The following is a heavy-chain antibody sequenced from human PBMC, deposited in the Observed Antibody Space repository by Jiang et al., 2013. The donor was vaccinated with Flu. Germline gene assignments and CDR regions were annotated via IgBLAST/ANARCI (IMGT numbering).Heavy chain of an antibody. J-gene: IGHJ3*02. Sequence: LLKPSETLSLTCTVSGGSISSYYWSWIRQPPGKGLEWIGCIYYSGSTNYNPSLKGRVTISVDTSKNQFSLKLSSVTAADTAVYYCARDWDYYDSSGYSYDAFNIWGQGTMVTVSS. D-gene: IGHD3-22*01. CDR1: GGSISSYY. CDR3: ARDWDYYDSSGYSYDAFNI. CDR2: IYYSGST. V-gene: IGHV4-59*01.